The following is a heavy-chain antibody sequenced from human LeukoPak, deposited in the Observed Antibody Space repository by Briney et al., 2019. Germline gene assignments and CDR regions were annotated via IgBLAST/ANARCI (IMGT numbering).Heavy chain of an antibody. V-gene: IGHV3-33*01. CDR2: IWYDGSNK. Sequence: PGGSLRLSCAASRFTFSTYGIHWVRQAPGKGLEWVAVIWYDGSNKYYADSVKGRFTISRDNSKNTLYLQMNSLRAEDTAVYYCARNSDNHDYWGQGTLVTVSS. CDR1: RFTFSTYG. D-gene: IGHD1-26*01. CDR3: ARNSDNHDY. J-gene: IGHJ4*02.